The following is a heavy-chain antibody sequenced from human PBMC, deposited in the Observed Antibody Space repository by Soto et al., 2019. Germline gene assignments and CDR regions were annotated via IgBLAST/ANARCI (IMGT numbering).Heavy chain of an antibody. D-gene: IGHD1-1*01. CDR1: GGSISSGGYY. CDR2: IYYSGST. V-gene: IGHV4-31*03. J-gene: IGHJ5*02. CDR3: AREIVEMATTGSWFDP. Sequence: QVQLQESGPGLVKPSQTLSLTCTVSGGSISSGGYYWSWIRQHPGKGLEWIGYIYYSGSTYYNPSLKSRVTISVDTSKNQFSLKLSSVTAADTAVYYCAREIVEMATTGSWFDPWGQGTLVTVSS.